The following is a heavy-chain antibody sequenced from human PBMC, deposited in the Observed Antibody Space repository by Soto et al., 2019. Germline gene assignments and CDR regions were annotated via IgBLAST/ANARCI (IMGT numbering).Heavy chain of an antibody. Sequence: GGSLRLSCTASGLTVRNNYMSWVRPAAGKGLERVSVIYGGGSTDYEDSVKGRFIISRDNSKNTLYLQMNSLRAEDTAVYYCARAQDGYNFLYGPTWGQGTQVTVSS. CDR3: ARAQDGYNFLYGPT. CDR2: IYGGGST. V-gene: IGHV3-53*03. CDR1: GLTVRNNY. J-gene: IGHJ5*02. D-gene: IGHD5-12*01.